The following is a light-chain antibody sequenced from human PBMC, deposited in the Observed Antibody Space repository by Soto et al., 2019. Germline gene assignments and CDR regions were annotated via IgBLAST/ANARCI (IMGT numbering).Light chain of an antibody. Sequence: EIVMTQSPATLSVSPGERATLSCRASQSISTELAWYQQKPGQPPRLLIYGASSRATGISDRFSGSGSGTDFTLTISRLEPEDFAVYCCQQYGSSPPTFGQGTKVEMK. CDR2: GAS. J-gene: IGKJ1*01. CDR3: QQYGSSPPT. V-gene: IGKV3-20*01. CDR1: QSISTE.